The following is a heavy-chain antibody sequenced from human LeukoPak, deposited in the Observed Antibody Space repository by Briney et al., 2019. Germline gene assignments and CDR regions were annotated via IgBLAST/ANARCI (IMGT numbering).Heavy chain of an antibody. CDR1: GFTFSSYA. CDR2: IYSGGST. D-gene: IGHD1-26*01. Sequence: GGSLRLSCAASGFTFSSYAMSWVRQAPGKGLEWVSVIYSGGSTYYADSVKGRFTISRHNSKNTLYLQMNSLRAEDTAVYYCARGGMSGSYSPDSWGQGTLVTVSS. V-gene: IGHV3-53*04. CDR3: ARGGMSGSYSPDS. J-gene: IGHJ5*02.